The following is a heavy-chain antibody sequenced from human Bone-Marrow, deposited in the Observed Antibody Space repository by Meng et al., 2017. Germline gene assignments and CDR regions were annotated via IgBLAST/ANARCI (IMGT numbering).Heavy chain of an antibody. J-gene: IGHJ4*02. CDR3: ARFNWGRGGPDY. CDR2: INHSGST. V-gene: IGHV4-34*01. CDR1: AGSFSGYY. Sequence: SETLSLTCAVYAGSFSGYYWSWIRQPPGKGLEWIGEINHSGSTNYNPSLKSRVTISVDTSKNQFSLKLSSVTAADTAVYYCARFNWGRGGPDYWAQGTLVTVSS. D-gene: IGHD7-27*01.